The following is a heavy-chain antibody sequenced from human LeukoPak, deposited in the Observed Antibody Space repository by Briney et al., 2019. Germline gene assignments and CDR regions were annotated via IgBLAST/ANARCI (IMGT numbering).Heavy chain of an antibody. J-gene: IGHJ4*02. V-gene: IGHV4-34*01. CDR2: INHSGNT. Sequence: SETLSLTCAVYGGSFRGYYWSWIRQPPGKGLEWVGEINHSGNTNYNPSLKSRVTIAVDTSKNQFSLKLSSVTAADTAVYYCARALDDYGDYGFDYWGQGTLVTVSS. D-gene: IGHD4-17*01. CDR3: ARALDDYGDYGFDY. CDR1: GGSFRGYY.